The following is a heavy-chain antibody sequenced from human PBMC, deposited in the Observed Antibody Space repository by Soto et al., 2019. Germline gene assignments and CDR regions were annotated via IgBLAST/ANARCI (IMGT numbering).Heavy chain of an antibody. Sequence: SETMSLTCIVFGGSITSHSHYRGWIRQPPGKGLESIGNIYYDGNTYYNPSLKSRVTISLDTSKNQFSLRLNSVTAADTAVYYCARSSNVPRLLMYPFDYWGQGTLVTVS. D-gene: IGHD6-6*01. CDR3: ARSSNVPRLLMYPFDY. J-gene: IGHJ4*02. V-gene: IGHV4-39*01. CDR2: IYYDGNT. CDR1: GGSITSHSHY.